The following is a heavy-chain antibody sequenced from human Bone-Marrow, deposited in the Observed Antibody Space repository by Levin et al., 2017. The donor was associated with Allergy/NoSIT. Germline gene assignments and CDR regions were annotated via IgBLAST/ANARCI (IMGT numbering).Heavy chain of an antibody. CDR2: ISYDGSVK. Sequence: PGGSLRLSCVASGLPFSSYGMYWVRQAPGKGLEWLTVISYDGSVKNYGESVKGRFTISRDNSKNTVYLQLNSLRPEDTAVYYCCSGTTGYFDNWGQGALVTVSA. CDR3: CSGTTGYFDN. CDR1: GLPFSSYG. V-gene: IGHV3-30*03. J-gene: IGHJ4*02. D-gene: IGHD1-7*01.